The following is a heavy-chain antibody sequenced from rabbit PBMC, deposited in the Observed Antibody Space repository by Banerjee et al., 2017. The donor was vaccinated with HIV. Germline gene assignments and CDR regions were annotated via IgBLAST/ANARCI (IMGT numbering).Heavy chain of an antibody. Sequence: QSVEESGGGLVKPGGTLTLSCKASGFTLSSYWMSWVRQAPGKGLEWIGWIVTDSGSTYYASWAKGRFTISKTSSTTVTLQMTSLTAADTATYFCARVYGYAPAFNSWGQGTLVTVS. J-gene: IGHJ4*01. CDR1: GFTLSSYW. V-gene: IGHV1S40*01. D-gene: IGHD6-1*01. CDR3: ARVYGYAPAFNS. CDR2: IVTDSGST.